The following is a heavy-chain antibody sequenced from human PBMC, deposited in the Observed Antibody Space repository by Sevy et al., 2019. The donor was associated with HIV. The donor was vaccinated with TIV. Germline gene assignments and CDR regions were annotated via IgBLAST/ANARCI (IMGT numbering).Heavy chain of an antibody. CDR3: ARDCAFMDYYSGSGSFGAFDI. CDR2: IRSKAYGGTT. CDR1: GFTFGDYA. V-gene: IGHV3-49*03. Sequence: GGSLRLSCAGSGFTFGDYALNWFRQAPGKGLEWVGFIRSKAYGGTTKNAASLKGRFTIPREDSKNTAYLEMSSLKIEDTAVYYCARDCAFMDYYSGSGSFGAFDIWGQGTMVTVSS. J-gene: IGHJ3*02. D-gene: IGHD3-10*01.